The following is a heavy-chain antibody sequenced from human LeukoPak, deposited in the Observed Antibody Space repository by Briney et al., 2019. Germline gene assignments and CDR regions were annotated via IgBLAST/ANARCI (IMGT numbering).Heavy chain of an antibody. V-gene: IGHV1-18*01. J-gene: IGHJ4*02. CDR2: ISAYNGNT. D-gene: IGHD3-10*01. Sequence: ASVKVSCKASGYTFTSYGISWVRQAPGQGLEWMGWISAYNGNTNYAQKPQGRVTMTTDTSTSTAYMELRSLRSDDTAVYYCARDSEKVLLWFGELSPPDYWGQGTLVTVSS. CDR1: GYTFTSYG. CDR3: ARDSEKVLLWFGELSPPDY.